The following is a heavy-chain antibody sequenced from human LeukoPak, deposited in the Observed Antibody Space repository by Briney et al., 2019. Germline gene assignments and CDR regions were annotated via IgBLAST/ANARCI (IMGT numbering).Heavy chain of an antibody. Sequence: PGGSLRLSCAASGFTFSIPWMSWVRQAPGKGLEWVANIKEDGSEKYYVDSVKGRFTISRDNAKNSLYLQMNSLRADDTAVYYCARSGTYPWRFNSWGQGTLVTVSS. J-gene: IGHJ4*02. CDR3: ARSGTYPWRFNS. D-gene: IGHD1-26*01. CDR1: GFTFSIPW. V-gene: IGHV3-7*01. CDR2: IKEDGSEK.